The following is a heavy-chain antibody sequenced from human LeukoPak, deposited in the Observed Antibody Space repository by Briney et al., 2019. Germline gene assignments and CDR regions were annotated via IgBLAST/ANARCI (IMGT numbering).Heavy chain of an antibody. J-gene: IGHJ4*02. CDR3: ARMVYSSGYYVFDY. V-gene: IGHV4-59*01. D-gene: IGHD3-22*01. Sequence: PSETLSLTCSVSGGSISSYYWSWIRQPPGKGLEWIGYIYSTGSTNYNPSLNSRVIIPVDTSKNQFSLKLSSVTAADTAVYYCARMVYSSGYYVFDYWGQGTLVSVSS. CDR1: GGSISSYY. CDR2: IYSTGST.